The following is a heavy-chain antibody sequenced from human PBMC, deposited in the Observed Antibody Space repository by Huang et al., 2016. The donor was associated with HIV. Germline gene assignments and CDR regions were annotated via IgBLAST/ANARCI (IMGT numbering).Heavy chain of an antibody. D-gene: IGHD3-22*01. CDR1: GYSFNHYW. Sequence: VQLVQSGAEAKKPGESLKIPCKGSGYSFNHYWIGWVRQMPGRGLGGMGTTYPADSNTIYSPSFQGQVTISADKSTRTAYLEWSSLKASDTAMYYCARLGDSFDSSGYESYFDYWGQGALVTISS. CDR2: TYPADSNT. J-gene: IGHJ4*02. CDR3: ARLGDSFDSSGYESYFDY. V-gene: IGHV5-51*03.